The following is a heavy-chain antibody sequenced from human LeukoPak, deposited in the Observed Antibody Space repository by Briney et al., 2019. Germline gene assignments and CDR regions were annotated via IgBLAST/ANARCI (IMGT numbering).Heavy chain of an antibody. V-gene: IGHV1-18*01. CDR2: ITPYNGNT. CDR1: GYTFSTYG. Sequence: ASVKVSCKASGYTFSTYGISWVRQAPGQGLEWMGWITPYNGNTNYAQKVQGRVTMTTDTSTSTGYMELRSLRSDDTAVYYCARWSGGSEWRYHYGMDVWGQGTTVTVSS. CDR3: ARWSGGSEWRYHYGMDV. J-gene: IGHJ6*02. D-gene: IGHD3-10*01.